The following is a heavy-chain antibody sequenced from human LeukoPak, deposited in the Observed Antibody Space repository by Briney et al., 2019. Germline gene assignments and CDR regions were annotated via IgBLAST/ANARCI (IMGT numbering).Heavy chain of an antibody. CDR3: ARDFGSGYGDAFDI. V-gene: IGHV4-59*01. CDR2: IYYSGST. J-gene: IGHJ3*02. Sequence: PSETLSLTCTVSGGSISSYYWSWIRQPPGKGLEWIGHIYYSGSTNYNPSLKSRVTISVDTSKNQFSLKLSSVTAADTAVYYCARDFGSGYGDAFDIWGQGTMVTVSS. D-gene: IGHD5-12*01. CDR1: GGSISSYY.